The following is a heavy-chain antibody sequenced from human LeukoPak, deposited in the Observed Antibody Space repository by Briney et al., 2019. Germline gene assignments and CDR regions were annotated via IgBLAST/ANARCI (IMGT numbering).Heavy chain of an antibody. CDR2: IYYSGTT. D-gene: IGHD6-13*01. CDR3: ARQFPAGIAAAGTGY. V-gene: IGHV4-39*01. J-gene: IGHJ4*02. CDR1: GDSISSSTYY. Sequence: PSETLSLTCTVSGDSISSSTYYWGWIRQPPGKGLDWIGSIYYSGTTNYNPSLESRVTISVDTAKNQFSLKVSSVTAADTAVYYCARQFPAGIAAAGTGYWGRGTLVTVSS.